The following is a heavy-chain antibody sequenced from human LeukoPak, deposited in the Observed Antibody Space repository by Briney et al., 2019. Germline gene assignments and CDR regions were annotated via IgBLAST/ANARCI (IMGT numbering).Heavy chain of an antibody. Sequence: GGSLRLSCAASGFTFSDYYMSWIRQAPGKGLDWVSYISFSGNTIYYADSVKGRFTISRDNAKNSLYLQMNSLRAEDTAVYYCATGVLGELSLYFDYWGQGTLVTVSS. V-gene: IGHV3-11*01. CDR2: ISFSGNTI. J-gene: IGHJ4*02. CDR3: ATGVLGELSLYFDY. D-gene: IGHD3-16*02. CDR1: GFTFSDYY.